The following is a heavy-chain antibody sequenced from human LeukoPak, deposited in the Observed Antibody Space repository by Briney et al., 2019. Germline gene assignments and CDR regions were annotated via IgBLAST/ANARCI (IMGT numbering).Heavy chain of an antibody. D-gene: IGHD6-19*01. CDR3: APCSYSSGWYVDY. V-gene: IGHV4-39*07. CDR1: GGSISSYY. CDR2: IYYSGST. J-gene: IGHJ4*02. Sequence: SETLSPTCTVSGGSISSYYWGWIRQPPGKGLEWIGSIYYSGSTYYNPSLKSRVTISVDTSKNQFSLKLSSVTAADTAVYYCAPCSYSSGWYVDYWGQGTLVTVSS.